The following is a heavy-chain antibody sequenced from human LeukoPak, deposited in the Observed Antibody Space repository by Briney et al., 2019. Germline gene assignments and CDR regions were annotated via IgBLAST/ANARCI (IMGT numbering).Heavy chain of an antibody. CDR1: GGSISSSDW. J-gene: IGHJ3*02. V-gene: IGHV4-4*02. Sequence: SETLSLTCAVSGGSISSSDWWSWVRQPPGKGLEWIGEIYHSGSTNYNPSLESRVTISVDKSKNQFSLNLSSVTAADTAVYYCARLGSRSYYKDRPRAFDIWGQGTMVTVSS. D-gene: IGHD3-10*01. CDR2: IYHSGST. CDR3: ARLGSRSYYKDRPRAFDI.